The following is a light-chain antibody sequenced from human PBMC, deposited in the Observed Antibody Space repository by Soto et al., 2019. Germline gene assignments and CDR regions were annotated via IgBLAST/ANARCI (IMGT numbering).Light chain of an antibody. V-gene: IGKV3-11*01. Sequence: EIVMTQSPATLSVSPGERATLSCRASQSVGSDLAWYHQKPGRAPRLLIYGASNRATGIPARFSGSGAGTDFTLTISILEPEDFAVYYCQQRSNWPPDFGQGTRLEIK. CDR3: QQRSNWPPD. CDR1: QSVGSD. J-gene: IGKJ5*01. CDR2: GAS.